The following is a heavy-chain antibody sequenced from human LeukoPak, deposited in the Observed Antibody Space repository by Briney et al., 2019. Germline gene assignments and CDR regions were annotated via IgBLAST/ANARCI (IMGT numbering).Heavy chain of an antibody. CDR1: GDSFRSYY. Sequence: SETLSLTCTVSGDSFRSYYWSWIRQPPGKGLERIGYIYYSGSTNYNPSLKSRVTISVDTSKNQFSLKLNSVTAAATAVYYCARSGYCSGGRCYERRRFDYWGQGILVSVSS. V-gene: IGHV4-59*01. D-gene: IGHD2-15*01. CDR3: ARSGYCSGGRCYERRRFDY. CDR2: IYYSGST. J-gene: IGHJ4*02.